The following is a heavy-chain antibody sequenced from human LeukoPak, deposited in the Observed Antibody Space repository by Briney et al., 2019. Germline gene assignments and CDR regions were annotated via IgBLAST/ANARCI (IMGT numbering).Heavy chain of an antibody. CDR2: INPNSGRT. D-gene: IGHD3-9*01. Sequence: GASVKVSCKASGYSFSGYYIHWVRQAPGQGLEWMGWINPNSGRTHYAPKFQGRVTLTTDTSITTAYMELSSLISGDTALYYCARDSSDILTGYYHFWGQGTLVTVSS. V-gene: IGHV1-2*02. J-gene: IGHJ4*02. CDR1: GYSFSGYY. CDR3: ARDSSDILTGYYHF.